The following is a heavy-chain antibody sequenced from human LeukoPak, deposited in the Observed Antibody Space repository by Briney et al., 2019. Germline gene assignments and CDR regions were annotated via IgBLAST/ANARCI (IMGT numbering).Heavy chain of an antibody. CDR2: IYSGGST. CDR1: GFTVSSNY. J-gene: IGHJ4*02. Sequence: PGGSLRLSCAASGFTVSSNYMSWVRQAPGKGLEWVSVIYSGGSTYYADSVKGRFTISRDNSKNTLYLQMNSLETEDTAVYYCTREGCGATSCYTNDYWGQGTLVTVSS. CDR3: TREGCGATSCYTNDY. D-gene: IGHD2-2*02. V-gene: IGHV3-53*01.